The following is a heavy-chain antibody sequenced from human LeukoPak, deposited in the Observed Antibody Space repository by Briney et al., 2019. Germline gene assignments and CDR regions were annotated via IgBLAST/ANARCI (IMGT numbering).Heavy chain of an antibody. CDR3: AREGVGGAIDY. V-gene: IGHV1-2*02. J-gene: IGHJ4*02. CDR1: EYTFTGYY. D-gene: IGHD1-26*01. Sequence: GASVKVSCKASEYTFTGYYMHWVRQAPGHGLEWMGWINPNGGTKYAQKFQGRVTMTTDTSITTAYMELSRLRSGDTAVYYCAREGVGGAIDYWGQGTLVTVSS. CDR2: INPNGGT.